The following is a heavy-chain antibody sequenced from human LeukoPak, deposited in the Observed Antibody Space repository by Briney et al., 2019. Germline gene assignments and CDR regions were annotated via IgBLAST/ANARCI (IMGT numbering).Heavy chain of an antibody. J-gene: IGHJ4*02. CDR3: ARGQAIDY. CDR1: GGSFSGYY. V-gene: IGHV4-34*01. Sequence: SETLSLTCAVYGGSFSGYYWSWIRQPPGKGLEWIGEINHSGSTNYNPSLKSRVTISVDTSKNQFSLKLSSVTAADTAVYYCARGQAIDYWGQGTLVTVSS. D-gene: IGHD5-12*01. CDR2: INHSGST.